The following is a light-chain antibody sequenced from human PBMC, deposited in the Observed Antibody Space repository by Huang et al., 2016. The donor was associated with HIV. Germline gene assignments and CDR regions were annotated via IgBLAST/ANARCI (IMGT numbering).Light chain of an antibody. Sequence: DILLTQSPATLSASPGERVTLSCRASQSVRNNLAWYQQRPGQAPRLLIFSASTRATGIPARFSGSGSGTEFTLNIGSLQSEDFAVYYCQQYDDWRKTFGQGTRVDFK. CDR3: QQYDDWRKT. CDR1: QSVRNN. V-gene: IGKV3-15*01. J-gene: IGKJ1*01. CDR2: SAS.